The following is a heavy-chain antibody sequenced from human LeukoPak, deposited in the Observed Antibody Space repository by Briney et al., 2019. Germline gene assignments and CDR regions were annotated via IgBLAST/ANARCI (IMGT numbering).Heavy chain of an antibody. V-gene: IGHV3-21*01. CDR3: ARDYRDAYGYRYFDL. CDR1: GFTFSTYS. CDR2: TEPGTGS. Sequence: GGSLRLSCAASGFTFSTYSMNWVRLAPGKGLEWVSSTEPGTGSIADPVQGRFSISRDNAHNSLYLQMNSLRVEDTAVYYCARDYRDAYGYRYFDLWGRGTLVTVSS. J-gene: IGHJ2*01. D-gene: IGHD3-10*01.